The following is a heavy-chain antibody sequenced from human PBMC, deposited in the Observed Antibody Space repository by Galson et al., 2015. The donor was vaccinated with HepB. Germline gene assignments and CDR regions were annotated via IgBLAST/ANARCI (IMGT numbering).Heavy chain of an antibody. D-gene: IGHD6-19*01. CDR2: INPNSGGT. J-gene: IGHJ4*02. CDR1: GYTFTGYY. CDR3: ARVGVRQWLVRSFDY. V-gene: IGHV1-2*02. Sequence: SVKVSCKASGYTFTGYYMHWVRQAPGQGLEWMGWINPNSGGTNYAQKFQGRVTMTRDTSISTAYMELSRLRSDDTAVYYCARVGVRQWLVRSFDYWGQGTLVTVSS.